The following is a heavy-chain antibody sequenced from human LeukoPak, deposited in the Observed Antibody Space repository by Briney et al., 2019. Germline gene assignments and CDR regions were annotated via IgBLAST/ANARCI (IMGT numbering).Heavy chain of an antibody. Sequence: ASVKVSCKASGYTFTGYYMHRVRQAPGQGLEWMGWINPNSGGTNYAQKFQGRVTMTRDTSISTAYMELSRLRSDDTAVYYCARGRQYYYDSSGYIFDYWGQGTLVTVSS. D-gene: IGHD3-22*01. J-gene: IGHJ4*02. CDR2: INPNSGGT. CDR1: GYTFTGYY. CDR3: ARGRQYYYDSSGYIFDY. V-gene: IGHV1-2*02.